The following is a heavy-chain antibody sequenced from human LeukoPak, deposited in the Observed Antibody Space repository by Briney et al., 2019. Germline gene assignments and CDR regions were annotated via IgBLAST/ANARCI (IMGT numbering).Heavy chain of an antibody. V-gene: IGHV4-38-2*01. Sequence: SETLSLTCAVSGYSISSGYYWGWIRQPPGKGLEWIGSIYHSGSTYYNPSLKSRVTISVDTSKNQFSLKLTSVTAADTAVYYCASRYYSYYYMDVWGKGTTVIVSS. CDR3: ASRYYSYYYMDV. CDR1: GYSISSGYY. J-gene: IGHJ6*03. CDR2: IYHSGST.